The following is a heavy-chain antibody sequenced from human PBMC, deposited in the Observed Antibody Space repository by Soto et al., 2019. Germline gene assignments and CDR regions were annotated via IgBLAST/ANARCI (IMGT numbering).Heavy chain of an antibody. Sequence: PSETLSLTCTVSGDSISDYYWSWIRQPAGKGLEWIGRIYTTGSTDYNPSLKSRVTISIEMSKNQFSLKVTSMTAADTAVYYCARERREKIHDGYDIDYWGQGTLVTVSS. D-gene: IGHD5-12*01. CDR1: GDSISDYY. V-gene: IGHV4-4*07. CDR3: ARERREKIHDGYDIDY. J-gene: IGHJ4*02. CDR2: IYTTGST.